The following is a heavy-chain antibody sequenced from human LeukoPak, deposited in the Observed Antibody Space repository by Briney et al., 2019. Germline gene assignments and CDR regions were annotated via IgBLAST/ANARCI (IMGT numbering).Heavy chain of an antibody. CDR1: GFTLRYYQ. CDR2: ISSSSSYI. J-gene: IGHJ4*02. CDR3: ARESPLTGYFDY. Sequence: PGGSLRLSCATSGFTLRYYQMNWVRQAPGKGLEWVSSISSSSSYIYYADSVKGRFTISRDNAKNSLYLQMNSLRAEDTAVYYCARESPLTGYFDYWGQGTLVTVSS. V-gene: IGHV3-21*01. D-gene: IGHD7-27*01.